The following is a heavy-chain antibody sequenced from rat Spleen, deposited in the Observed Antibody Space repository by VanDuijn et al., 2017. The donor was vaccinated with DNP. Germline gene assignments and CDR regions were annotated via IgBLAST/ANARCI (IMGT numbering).Heavy chain of an antibody. CDR3: ARLGDNNWYFDF. CDR2: ISYDGSST. Sequence: EVQLVESGGGLVQPGRSLKLSCAVSGLTFSDHNMAWVRQAPKKGLEWVATISYDGSSTYYRDSVKGRFTISRDNAKSTLYLQMDSLRSEDTATYYGARLGDNNWYFDFWGPGTMVTVSS. CDR1: GLTFSDHN. V-gene: IGHV5-7*01. D-gene: IGHD1-4*01. J-gene: IGHJ1*01.